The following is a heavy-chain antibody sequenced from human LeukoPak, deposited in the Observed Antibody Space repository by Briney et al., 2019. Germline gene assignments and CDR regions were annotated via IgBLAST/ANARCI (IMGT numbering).Heavy chain of an antibody. CDR2: ISWNSGSI. V-gene: IGHV3-9*01. CDR1: GFTFDDYA. CDR3: ARDPRSDYDSSGYYSDDAFDI. Sequence: PGGSLRLSCAASGFTFDDYAMHWVRQAPGKGLEWVSGISWNSGSIGYADSVKGRFTISRDNAKNSLYLQMNSLRAEDTAVYYCARDPRSDYDSSGYYSDDAFDIWGQGTMVTVSS. D-gene: IGHD3-22*01. J-gene: IGHJ3*02.